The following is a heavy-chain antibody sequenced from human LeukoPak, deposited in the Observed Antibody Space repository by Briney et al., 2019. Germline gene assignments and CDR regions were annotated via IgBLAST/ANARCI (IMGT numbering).Heavy chain of an antibody. J-gene: IGHJ4*02. CDR3: ARHGSWQQGNYYFDY. Sequence: TSETLSLTCTVSGGSISSSSYYWGWIRQPPGKGLEWIGIIYYSGSTYYNPSLKSRVSISLDTSKNQVSLKLSSVTAADTAVYYCARHGSWQQGNYYFDYWGQGTLVTVSS. D-gene: IGHD1-26*01. V-gene: IGHV4-39*01. CDR1: GGSISSSSYY. CDR2: IYYSGST.